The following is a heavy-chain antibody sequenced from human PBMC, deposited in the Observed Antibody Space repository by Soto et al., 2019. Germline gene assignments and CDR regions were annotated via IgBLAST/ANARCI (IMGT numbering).Heavy chain of an antibody. Sequence: QVQLVESGGGVVQPGRSLRLSCAASGFTFSSYGMHWVRQAPGKGLEWVAVISYDGSNKYYADSVKGRFTISRDNSKNTLYLQMNSLRAEDTAVYYCAKVKLRGYSTGAFDYWGQGTLVTVSS. V-gene: IGHV3-30*18. J-gene: IGHJ4*02. CDR1: GFTFSSYG. CDR3: AKVKLRGYSTGAFDY. D-gene: IGHD5-18*01. CDR2: ISYDGSNK.